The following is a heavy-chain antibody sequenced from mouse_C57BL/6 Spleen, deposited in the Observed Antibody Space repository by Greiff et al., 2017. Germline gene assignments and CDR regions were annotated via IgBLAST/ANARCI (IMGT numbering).Heavy chain of an antibody. CDR2: IWGVGST. Sequence: QVQLKESGPGLVAPSQSLSITCTVSGFSLTSYGVDWVRQSPGKGLEWLGVIWGVGSTNYNSALKYRLSISKDNSKSQVFLKMNSLQADDTAMYYGARDYFGRSYGFAYWGQGTLVTVSA. CDR1: GFSLTSYG. J-gene: IGHJ3*01. D-gene: IGHD1-1*01. CDR3: ARDYFGRSYGFAY. V-gene: IGHV2-6*01.